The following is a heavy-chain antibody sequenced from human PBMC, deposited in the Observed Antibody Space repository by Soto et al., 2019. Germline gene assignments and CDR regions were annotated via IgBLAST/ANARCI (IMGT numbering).Heavy chain of an antibody. J-gene: IGHJ6*02. D-gene: IGHD3-10*01. CDR1: GFTFSSYW. CDR2: IKQDGSEK. CDR3: GRGNFYYGSQPERGEGMDV. V-gene: IGHV3-7*05. Sequence: PGGSLRLSCAASGFTFSSYWMSWVRQAPGKGLEWVANIKQDGSEKYYVDSVKGRFTISRDNAKNSLYLQMNSLRAEDTAVYYCGRGNFYYGSQPERGEGMDVGGQGTRVTVS.